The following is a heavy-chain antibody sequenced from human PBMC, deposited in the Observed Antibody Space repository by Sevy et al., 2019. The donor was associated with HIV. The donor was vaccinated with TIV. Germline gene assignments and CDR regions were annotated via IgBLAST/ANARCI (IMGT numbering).Heavy chain of an antibody. D-gene: IGHD3-22*01. Sequence: GGSLRLSCAASGFTFSYYDMNWVRQAPGKGLEWVSSISSGSSYIFYADSVKGRFTITRENAKNSLYLQMNSLRAEDTAVYYCASPLNYYDSPSAYWGQGTLVTVSS. V-gene: IGHV3-21*04. J-gene: IGHJ4*02. CDR2: ISSGSSYI. CDR3: ASPLNYYDSPSAY. CDR1: GFTFSYYD.